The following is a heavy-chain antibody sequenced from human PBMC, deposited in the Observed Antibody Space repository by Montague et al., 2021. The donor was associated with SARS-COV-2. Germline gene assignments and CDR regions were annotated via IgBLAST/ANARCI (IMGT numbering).Heavy chain of an antibody. J-gene: IGHJ3*01. D-gene: IGHD2-2*03. CDR1: GASLSSDSLS. CDR3: ARKMDSSFDV. V-gene: IGHV6-1*01. CDR2: TYYRSKWYN. Sequence: VSPGASLSSDSLSWHWIRQSPSRGLDWLASTYYRSKWYNDSAPSVSGRATVNPDTSRNQFSLHLDSVTPEDTALYFCARKMDSSFDVWGKGTMVIVSS.